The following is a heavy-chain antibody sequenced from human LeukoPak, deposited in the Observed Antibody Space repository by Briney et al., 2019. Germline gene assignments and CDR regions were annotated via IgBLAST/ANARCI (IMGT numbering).Heavy chain of an antibody. CDR1: GVSISSYY. J-gene: IGHJ5*02. CDR3: ARVIAAAWGWFDP. CDR2: IYYSGST. D-gene: IGHD6-13*01. Sequence: SEALSLTCTVSGVSISSYYWSWIRQPPGKGLEWIGYIYYSGSTNYNPSLKSRVTISVDTSKNQFSLKLSSVTAADTAVYYCARVIAAAWGWFDPWGQGTLVTVSS. V-gene: IGHV4-59*01.